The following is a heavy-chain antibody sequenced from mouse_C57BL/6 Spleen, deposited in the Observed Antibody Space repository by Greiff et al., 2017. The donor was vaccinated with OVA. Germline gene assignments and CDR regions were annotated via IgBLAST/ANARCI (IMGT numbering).Heavy chain of an antibody. V-gene: IGHV5-4*01. D-gene: IGHD1-1*01. CDR3: ARDGSSPWYFDV. CDR2: ISDGGSYT. J-gene: IGHJ1*03. Sequence: EVQGVESGGGLVKPGGSLKLSCAASGFTFSSYAMSWVRQTPEKRLEWVATISDGGSYTYYPDNVKGRFTISRDNAKNNLYLQMSHLKSEDTAMYYCARDGSSPWYFDVWGTGTTVTVSS. CDR1: GFTFSSYA.